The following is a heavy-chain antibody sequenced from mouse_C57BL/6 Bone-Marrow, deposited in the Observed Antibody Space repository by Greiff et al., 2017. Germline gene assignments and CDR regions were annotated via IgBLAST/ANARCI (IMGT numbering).Heavy chain of an antibody. Sequence: EVQLMESGGGLVKPGGSLKLSCAASGFTFSSYAMSWVRQTPEKRLEWVATISDGGSYTYYPDNVKGRFTISRDNAKNNLYLQMSHLKSEDTAMYYCARVRGLFDYWGQGTTLTVSS. CDR1: GFTFSSYA. CDR2: ISDGGSYT. V-gene: IGHV5-4*01. CDR3: ARVRGLFDY. D-gene: IGHD3-3*01. J-gene: IGHJ2*01.